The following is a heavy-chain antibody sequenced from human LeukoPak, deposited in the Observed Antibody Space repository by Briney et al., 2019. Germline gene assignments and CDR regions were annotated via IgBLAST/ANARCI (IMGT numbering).Heavy chain of an antibody. CDR2: ISYDGSTK. CDR1: GFTFSSYG. CDR3: AKDLGSSEDF. V-gene: IGHV3-30*18. J-gene: IGHJ4*02. Sequence: PGGSLRLSCAASGFTFSSYGMHWVRQAPGKGLEWVAVISYDGSTKYYADSVKGQFTIFRDNSKNTLYLQMNSLRTEDTAVYYCAKDLGSSEDFWGQGSLVTVSS. D-gene: IGHD6-6*01.